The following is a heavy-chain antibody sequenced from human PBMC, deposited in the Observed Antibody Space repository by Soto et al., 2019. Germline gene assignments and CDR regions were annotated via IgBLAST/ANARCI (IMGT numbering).Heavy chain of an antibody. J-gene: IGHJ5*02. Sequence: LRLSCAASGFTFSSYAMHWVRQAPGKGLEWVAVISHDGSNKYYADSVKGRFTISRDNSKNTLYLQMNSLRAEDTAVYYCARGGYSYGWANWFDPWGQGTLVTVSS. V-gene: IGHV3-30-3*01. CDR2: ISHDGSNK. CDR1: GFTFSSYA. CDR3: ARGGYSYGWANWFDP. D-gene: IGHD5-18*01.